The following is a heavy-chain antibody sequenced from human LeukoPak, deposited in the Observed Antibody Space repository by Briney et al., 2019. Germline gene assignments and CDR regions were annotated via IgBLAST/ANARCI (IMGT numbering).Heavy chain of an antibody. J-gene: IGHJ6*02. CDR3: ARYCGGDCYFHYYYGMDV. CDR1: GYTFTSYD. Sequence: GASVKVSCKASGYTFTSYDINWVRQATGQGLEWMGWMNPNSGNTGYAQKFQGRVTMTRNTSISTAYMELSSLRSEDTAVYYCARYCGGDCYFHYYYGMDVWGQGTTVTVSS. D-gene: IGHD2-21*02. CDR2: MNPNSGNT. V-gene: IGHV1-8*01.